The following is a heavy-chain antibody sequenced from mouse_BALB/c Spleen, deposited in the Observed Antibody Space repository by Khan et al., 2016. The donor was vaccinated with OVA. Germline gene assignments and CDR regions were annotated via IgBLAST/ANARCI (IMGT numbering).Heavy chain of an antibody. D-gene: IGHD1-2*01. Sequence: EVQLLETGGGLVQPGGSRKLSCAASGFTFSDYGMAWVRQAPGKGPEWVAFISDLAYSIYYVDTVTGRFTISRENVKSTLYLEMSNLRSEDTAVYYCARGGGTAPFAYWGQGTLVTVSA. CDR1: GFTFSDYG. V-gene: IGHV5-15*02. CDR2: ISDLAYSI. J-gene: IGHJ3*01. CDR3: ARGGGTAPFAY.